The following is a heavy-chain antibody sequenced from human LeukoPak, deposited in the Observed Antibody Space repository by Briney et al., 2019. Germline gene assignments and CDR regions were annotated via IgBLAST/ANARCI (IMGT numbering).Heavy chain of an antibody. CDR3: ARGTKWLRLVSPDYYFDY. V-gene: IGHV3-66*01. CDR1: GFTVSSNY. Sequence: GGSLRLSCAASGFTVSSNYMSWVRQAPGKGLEWVSVIYSGGSTYYADSVKGRFTISRDNSKNTLYLQMNSLRAEDTAVYYCARGTKWLRLVSPDYYFDYWGQGTLVTVSS. D-gene: IGHD5-12*01. CDR2: IYSGGST. J-gene: IGHJ4*02.